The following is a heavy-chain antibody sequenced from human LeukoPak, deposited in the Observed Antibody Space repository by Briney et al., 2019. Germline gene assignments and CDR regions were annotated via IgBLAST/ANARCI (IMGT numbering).Heavy chain of an antibody. CDR1: GFTFSSYA. CDR2: ISGSGGST. V-gene: IGHV3-23*01. Sequence: GGSLRLSCAASGFTFSSYAMSWVRQAPGKGLEWVSAISGSGGSTYYADSVKGRFTISRDNSKNTLYLQMNSLRAEDTAVYYCAKDPHIVVVTAAEDWFDPWGQGTLVTVSS. CDR3: AKDPHIVVVTAAEDWFDP. J-gene: IGHJ5*02. D-gene: IGHD2-2*01.